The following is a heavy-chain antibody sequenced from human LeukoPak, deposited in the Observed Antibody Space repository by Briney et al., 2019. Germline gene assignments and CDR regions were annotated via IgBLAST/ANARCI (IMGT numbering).Heavy chain of an antibody. Sequence: GGSLRLSCAASGFTVSSNYMSWVRQAPGKGLEWFSVIYSGGSTYYADSVKGRFTISRDNSKNTLYLQMNSLRAEDTAAYYCAREDPYYYDSSGYSGYWGQGTLVTVSS. CDR1: GFTVSSNY. J-gene: IGHJ4*02. V-gene: IGHV3-66*01. CDR2: IYSGGST. D-gene: IGHD3-22*01. CDR3: AREDPYYYDSSGYSGY.